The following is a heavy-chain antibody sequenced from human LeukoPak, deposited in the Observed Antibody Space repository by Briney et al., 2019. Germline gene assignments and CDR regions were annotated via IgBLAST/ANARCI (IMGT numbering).Heavy chain of an antibody. V-gene: IGHV1-69*13. CDR3: ARGGRGIAAAEGDH. Sequence: GASVKVSCKASGYTFTSYYMHWVRQAPGQGLEWMGGIIPIFGTANYAQKFQGRVTITADESTSTAYMELSSLRSEDTAVYYCARGGRGIAAAEGDHWGQGTLVTVSS. CDR2: IIPIFGTA. J-gene: IGHJ4*02. CDR1: GYTFTSYY. D-gene: IGHD6-13*01.